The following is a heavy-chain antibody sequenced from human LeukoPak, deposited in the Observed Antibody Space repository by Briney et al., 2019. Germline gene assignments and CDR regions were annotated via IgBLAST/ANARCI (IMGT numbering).Heavy chain of an antibody. CDR2: ISYDGSNK. D-gene: IGHD2-2*01. Sequence: GGSLRLSCVASGLTFSNFWMTWLRQAPGKGLEWVAVISYDGSNKYYADSVKGRFTISRDNSKNTLYLQMNSLRAEDTAVYYCAREFPAYQLLLYEGVDAFDIWGQGTMVTVSS. V-gene: IGHV3-30-3*01. CDR3: AREFPAYQLLLYEGVDAFDI. CDR1: GLTFSNFW. J-gene: IGHJ3*02.